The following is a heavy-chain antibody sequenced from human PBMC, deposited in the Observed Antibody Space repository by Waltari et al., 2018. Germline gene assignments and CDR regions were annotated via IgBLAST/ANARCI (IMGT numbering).Heavy chain of an antibody. Sequence: QVQLVESGGGVVQPGRSLRLSCAASGFTFSSYAMHWVRQAPGKGLEWVAVISYDGSNKYYADSVKGRFTISRDNSKNTLYLQMNSLRAEDTAVYYCARDGELGYCSSTSCYYFDYWGQGTLVTVSS. CDR2: ISYDGSNK. V-gene: IGHV3-30-3*01. CDR1: GFTFSSYA. J-gene: IGHJ4*02. D-gene: IGHD2-2*01. CDR3: ARDGELGYCSSTSCYYFDY.